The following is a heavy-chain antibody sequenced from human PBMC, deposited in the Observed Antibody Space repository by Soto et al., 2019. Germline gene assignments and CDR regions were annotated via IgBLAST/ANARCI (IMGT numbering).Heavy chain of an antibody. CDR2: IYYSGST. Sequence: SETLSLTCTVSGGSISSGGYYWSWIRQHPGKGLEWIGYIYYSGSTYYNPSLKSRVTISVDTSKNQFSLKLSSVTAADTAVYYCAISSRTEDYYDSSGYSEWGQGTLVTVSS. D-gene: IGHD3-22*01. V-gene: IGHV4-31*03. CDR3: AISSRTEDYYDSSGYSE. CDR1: GGSISSGGYY. J-gene: IGHJ4*02.